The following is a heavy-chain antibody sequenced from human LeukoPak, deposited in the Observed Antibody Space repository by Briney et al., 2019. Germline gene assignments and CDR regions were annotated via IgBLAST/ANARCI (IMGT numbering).Heavy chain of an antibody. J-gene: IGHJ4*02. Sequence: SETLSLTCAVSGVSFDDYYWSWVRQTPGRGLEWIGEINHSGYTNDSPSLKSRVTLSIDTSRKQFSLNLRSVTVADTGIYCCTRMTAGHDYWGQGTLVTVSS. V-gene: IGHV4-34*01. CDR3: TRMTAGHDY. CDR1: GVSFDDYY. D-gene: IGHD2-21*02. CDR2: INHSGYT.